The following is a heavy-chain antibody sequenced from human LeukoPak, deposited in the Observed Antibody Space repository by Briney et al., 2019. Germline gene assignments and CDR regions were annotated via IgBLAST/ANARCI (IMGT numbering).Heavy chain of an antibody. CDR1: GFTVSSNY. V-gene: IGHV3-53*04. D-gene: IGHD3-22*01. J-gene: IGHJ4*02. Sequence: GGSLRLSCAASGFTVSSNYMSWVRQAPGKGLEWVSLIYTGGSTYYADSVKGRFTISRHNSNNTLFLQMNSLRAEDTAVYYCARALGYDSSGYYGYYFDYWGQGTLVTVSS. CDR3: ARALGYDSSGYYGYYFDY. CDR2: IYTGGST.